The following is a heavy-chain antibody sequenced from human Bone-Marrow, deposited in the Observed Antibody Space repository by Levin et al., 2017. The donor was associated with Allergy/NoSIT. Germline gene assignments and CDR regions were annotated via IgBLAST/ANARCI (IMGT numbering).Heavy chain of an antibody. Sequence: PGGSLRLSCAASGFIVSENYMSWVRQAPGKGLEWVSLIYSGGNTYYADSVKGRFTISRDNSKNTLYLQMNSLRAEDTALYYCTGSSRGSWFDPWGQGTLVTVSS. D-gene: IGHD3-10*01. V-gene: IGHV3-53*01. J-gene: IGHJ5*02. CDR1: GFIVSENY. CDR3: TGSSRGSWFDP. CDR2: IYSGGNT.